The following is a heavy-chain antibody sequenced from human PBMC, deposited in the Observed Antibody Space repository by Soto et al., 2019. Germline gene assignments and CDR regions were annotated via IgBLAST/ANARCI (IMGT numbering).Heavy chain of an antibody. D-gene: IGHD3-22*01. V-gene: IGHV3-7*01. CDR3: ARDRRYYDSSGSYDY. CDR2: TRQDGGEK. J-gene: IGHJ4*02. Sequence: GGSLRLSCAASGFIFGDYWMSWIRQAPGKGLEWVANTRQDGGEKNYVDSVKGRFIISRDNAKNSLYLQMNSLRDEDTAVYYCARDRRYYDSSGSYDYWGQGTLFTVSS. CDR1: GFIFGDYW.